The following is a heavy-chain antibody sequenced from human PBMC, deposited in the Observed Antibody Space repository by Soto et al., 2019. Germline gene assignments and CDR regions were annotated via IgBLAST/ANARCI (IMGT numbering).Heavy chain of an antibody. D-gene: IGHD3-9*01. CDR3: AKLLTQSAFDI. CDR1: GFTFSNFG. J-gene: IGHJ3*02. V-gene: IGHV3-30*18. CDR2: ILHDGAHQ. Sequence: GGSLRLSCAASGFTFSNFGMHWVRQAPDKGLEWVSVILHDGAHQYYTDSVKGRFTVSRDNSKNTLYLQMNSLRAEDTAVYYCAKLLTQSAFDIWGQGTMVTVSS.